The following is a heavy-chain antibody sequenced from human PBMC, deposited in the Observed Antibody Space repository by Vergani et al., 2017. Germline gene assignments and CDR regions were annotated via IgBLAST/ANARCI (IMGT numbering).Heavy chain of an antibody. CDR2: IDHTGRP. D-gene: IGHD4-11*01. CDR3: ARGNTETNGHLYYGDYMDV. Sequence: QVQLQQWGGGLLKPSETLSLTCVVNGGSFTSYHWTWIRQSPGEGLEWVGDIDHTGRPDYNPSLQSRLTMSVDKSRNQFSLTLNSVTATDTAIYFCARGNTETNGHLYYGDYMDVWGQGTAVTVS. J-gene: IGHJ6*03. CDR1: GGSFTSYH. V-gene: IGHV4-34*01.